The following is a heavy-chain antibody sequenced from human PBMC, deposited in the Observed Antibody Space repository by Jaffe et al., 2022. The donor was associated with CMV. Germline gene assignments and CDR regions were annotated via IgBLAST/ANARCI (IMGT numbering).Heavy chain of an antibody. D-gene: IGHD3-22*01. J-gene: IGHJ5*02. Sequence: QVQLQESGPGLVKPSDTLSLTCDVFGNSITSSNWWVWIRQPPGKGLEWIGYIYYSGSTYYNPSLKSRVTMSVDTSKSQFSLNLSSVTAVDTAVYYCAQKGTGDTYYATWGQGTLVTVSS. CDR2: IYYSGST. V-gene: IGHV4-28*07. CDR3: AQKGTGDTYYAT. CDR1: GNSITSSNW.